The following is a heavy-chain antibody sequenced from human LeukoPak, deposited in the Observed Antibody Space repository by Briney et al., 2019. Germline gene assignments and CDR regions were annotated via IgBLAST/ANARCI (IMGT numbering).Heavy chain of an antibody. CDR3: ARVGYYYGSGNTGD. CDR1: GFTFSSYA. D-gene: IGHD3-10*01. J-gene: IGHJ4*02. CDR2: ISYDGSNK. V-gene: IGHV3-30-3*01. Sequence: GGSLRLSCAASGFTFSSYAMHWVRQAPGKGLEWVAVISYDGSNKYYADSVKGRFTISRDNAKNSLYLQMNSLRAEDTAVYYCARVGYYYGSGNTGDWGQGTLVTVSS.